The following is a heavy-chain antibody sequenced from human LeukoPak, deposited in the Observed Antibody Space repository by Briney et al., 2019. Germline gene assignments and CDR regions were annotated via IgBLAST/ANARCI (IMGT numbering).Heavy chain of an antibody. Sequence: SETLSLTCTVSGGSISSSSYYWGWIRQPPGKGLEWIGSIYYSGSTYYNPSLKSRATISVDTSKNQFSLKLSSVTAADTAVYYCASPTRVRGSPVHGMDVWGQGTTVTVSS. CDR2: IYYSGST. D-gene: IGHD3-10*01. V-gene: IGHV4-39*07. CDR1: GGSISSSSYY. CDR3: ASPTRVRGSPVHGMDV. J-gene: IGHJ6*02.